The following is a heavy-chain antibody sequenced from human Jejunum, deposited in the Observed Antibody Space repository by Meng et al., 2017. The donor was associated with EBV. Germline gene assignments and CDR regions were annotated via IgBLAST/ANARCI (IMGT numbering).Heavy chain of an antibody. V-gene: IGHV2-5*02. J-gene: IGHJ4*02. Sequence: QITFKESGPTLVKPTQTLTRTCTFSGFSLSTNTVGVGWIRQPPGEALEWLAVIYWDGDKRYRPSLKSRLTITQDTSENQVVLTMTNMDPVDTATYYCAHTKYCGSSRNCRHLVFDYWGQGTLVTVSS. CDR3: AHTKYCGSSRNCRHLVFDY. D-gene: IGHD2-2*01. CDR1: GFSLSTNTVG. CDR2: IYWDGDK.